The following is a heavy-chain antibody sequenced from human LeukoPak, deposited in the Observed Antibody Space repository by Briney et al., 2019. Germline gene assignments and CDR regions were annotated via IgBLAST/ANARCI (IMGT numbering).Heavy chain of an antibody. J-gene: IGHJ4*02. CDR1: GFTFSSYA. D-gene: IGHD1-7*01. Sequence: PGGSLRLSCAASGFTFSSYAMSWVRQAPGKGLEWVAAISGSGGSTYYADSVKGRFTIYRDNSKNTLYLQMNSLTTEDTAVYFCAKDLLLGTRARDDYWGQGTLVTVSS. V-gene: IGHV3-23*01. CDR3: AKDLLLGTRARDDY. CDR2: ISGSGGST.